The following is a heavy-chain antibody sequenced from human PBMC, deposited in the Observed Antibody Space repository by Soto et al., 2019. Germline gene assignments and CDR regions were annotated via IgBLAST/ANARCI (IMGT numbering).Heavy chain of an antibody. CDR3: VRTAREGAVAPHWFDR. CDR1: GASVRSTDYY. V-gene: IGHV4-30-4*01. CDR2: VYYTGST. J-gene: IGHJ5*02. D-gene: IGHD2-21*02. Sequence: TLSLTCTVSGASVRSTDYYWSWIRQAPGKGLEWIGYVYYTGSTYYNPSLMSRLTISVDTSKNQFSLKLTSVTAAETAVYYCVRTAREGAVAPHWFDRWGQGTQVTVSS.